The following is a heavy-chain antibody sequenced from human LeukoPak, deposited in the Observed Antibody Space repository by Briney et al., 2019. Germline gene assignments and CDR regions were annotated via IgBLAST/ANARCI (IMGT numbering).Heavy chain of an antibody. Sequence: SETLSLTCTVSGGSISSYYWSWIRQPPGKGLEWIGEINHSGSTNYNPSLKSRVTISVDTSKNQFSLKPSSVTAADTAVYYCARGKVVVTYHGMDVWGQGTTVTVSS. CDR2: INHSGST. CDR3: ARGKVVVTYHGMDV. V-gene: IGHV4-34*01. CDR1: GGSISSYY. D-gene: IGHD2-21*02. J-gene: IGHJ6*02.